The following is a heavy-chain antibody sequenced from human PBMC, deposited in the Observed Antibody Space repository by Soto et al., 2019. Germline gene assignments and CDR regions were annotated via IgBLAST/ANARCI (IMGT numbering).Heavy chain of an antibody. CDR3: AKIGAVPAATSGWDYYYYYMDV. CDR1: GGTFSSYT. J-gene: IGHJ6*03. CDR2: IIPILGIA. Sequence: SVKVSCKASGGTFSSYTISWVRQAPGQGLEWMGRIIPILGIANYAQKFQGRVTITADKSTSTAYMELSSLRSEDTTVYYCAKIGAVPAATSGWDYYYYYMDVWGKGTTVTVSS. D-gene: IGHD2-2*01. V-gene: IGHV1-69*02.